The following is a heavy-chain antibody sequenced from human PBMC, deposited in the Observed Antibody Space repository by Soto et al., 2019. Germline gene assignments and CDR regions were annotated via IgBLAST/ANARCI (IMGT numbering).Heavy chain of an antibody. CDR3: ARGKPQDDAFDI. CDR1: GFTFISYA. V-gene: IGHV3-30-3*01. Sequence: PGGSQRLSCTASGFTFISYAMHWVRQAPGKGLEWVAVISYDGSNKYYADSVKGRFTISRDNAKNSLYLQMNSLRAEDTAVYYCARGKPQDDAFDIWGQGTMVTVSS. J-gene: IGHJ3*02. CDR2: ISYDGSNK.